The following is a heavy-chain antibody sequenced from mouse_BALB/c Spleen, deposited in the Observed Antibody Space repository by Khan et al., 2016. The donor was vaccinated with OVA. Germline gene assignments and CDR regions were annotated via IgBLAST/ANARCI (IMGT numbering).Heavy chain of an antibody. CDR1: GYTFTSYW. V-gene: IGHV1-7*01. CDR3: ARDRIDY. J-gene: IGHJ2*01. CDR2: INPTSGYT. Sequence: QVRLQQSGAELAKPGALVKMSCKASGYTFTSYWMHWVKQRPGQGLEWIGYINPTSGYTDYNEKFKDKATLSADKSSSTAYMQLSSLTSEDSAVYYCARDRIDYWGQGTTLTVSS.